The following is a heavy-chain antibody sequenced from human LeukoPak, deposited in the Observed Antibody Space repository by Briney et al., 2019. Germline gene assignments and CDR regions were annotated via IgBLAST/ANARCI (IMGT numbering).Heavy chain of an antibody. J-gene: IGHJ4*02. CDR3: ASGDYGDYAIY. V-gene: IGHV3-30*03. CDR1: GFTFSSYG. D-gene: IGHD4-17*01. Sequence: GGSLRLSCAASGFTFSSYGMHWVRQAPGKGLEWVAVISYDGSNKYYADSVKGRFTISRDNSKNTLYPQMNSLRAEDTAVYYCASGDYGDYAIYWGQGTLVTVSS. CDR2: ISYDGSNK.